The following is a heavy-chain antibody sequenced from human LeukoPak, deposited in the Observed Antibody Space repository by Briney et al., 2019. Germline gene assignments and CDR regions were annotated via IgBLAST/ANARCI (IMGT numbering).Heavy chain of an antibody. D-gene: IGHD3-3*02. CDR2: IYHSGST. Sequence: SETLSLTCTVSGGSISSGSYYWSWIRQPPGKGLEWIGSIYHSGSTYYNPSLKSRVTISVDTSKNQFSLKLSSVTAADTAVYYCARGVDSMGWFDPWGQGTLVTVSS. V-gene: IGHV4-39*07. J-gene: IGHJ5*02. CDR3: ARGVDSMGWFDP. CDR1: GGSISSGSYY.